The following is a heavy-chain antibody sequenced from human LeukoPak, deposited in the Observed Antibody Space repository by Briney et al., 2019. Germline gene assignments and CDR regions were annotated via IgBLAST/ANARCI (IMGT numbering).Heavy chain of an antibody. J-gene: IGHJ4*02. CDR1: RFTFSNYA. CDR3: AKGGSSWSYYFDY. Sequence: PGGSLRLSCAASRFTFSNYAMTWVRQTPGKGLEWVSAISASAGTTYYADSVKGRFTISRDNSKNTLYLRMNSLRVDDTALYYCAKGGSSWSYYFDYWGQGTLVTVSS. V-gene: IGHV3-23*01. D-gene: IGHD6-13*01. CDR2: ISASAGTT.